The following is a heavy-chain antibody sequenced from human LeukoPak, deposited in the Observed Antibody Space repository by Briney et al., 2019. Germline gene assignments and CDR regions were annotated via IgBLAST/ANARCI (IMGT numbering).Heavy chain of an antibody. CDR2: IYHSGST. J-gene: IGHJ6*02. CDR3: ARDLAGYSSSWYGGGMDV. V-gene: IGHV4-30-2*01. CDR1: GGSISSGGYS. D-gene: IGHD6-13*01. Sequence: SETLSLTCTVSGGSISSGGYSWSWIRQPPGKGLEWIGYIYHSGSTYYNPSLKSRVTISVDTSKNQFSLKLSSVTAADTAVYYCARDLAGYSSSWYGGGMDVWGQGTTVTVSS.